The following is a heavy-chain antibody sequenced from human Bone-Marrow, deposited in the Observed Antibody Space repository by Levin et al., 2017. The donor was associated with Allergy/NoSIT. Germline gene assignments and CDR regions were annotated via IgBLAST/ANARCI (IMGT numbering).Heavy chain of an antibody. J-gene: IGHJ6*03. D-gene: IGHD1-1*01. CDR1: GFTFSSYW. V-gene: IGHV3-74*01. Sequence: GGSLRLSCAASGFTFSSYWMHWVRQAPGKGLVWVSRINSDGSSTSYADSVKGRFTISRDNAKNTLYLQMNSLRAEDTAVYYCAREGVQLDHGDYYYYYMDVWGKGTTVTVSS. CDR2: INSDGSST. CDR3: AREGVQLDHGDYYYYYMDV.